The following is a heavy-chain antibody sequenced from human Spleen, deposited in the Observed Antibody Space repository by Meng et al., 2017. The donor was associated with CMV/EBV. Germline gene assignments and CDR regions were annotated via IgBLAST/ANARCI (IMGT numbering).Heavy chain of an antibody. D-gene: IGHD4-17*01. J-gene: IGHJ6*02. CDR1: GFTLRGYG. V-gene: IGHV3-30*19. Sequence: GGSLRLSWAALGFTLRGYGMHWVRQAPGKGLEWVAVLWYDGRNKYYADSVKGRFTISRDNAKNSLYLQMNSLRAEDTAVYYCARVGYGDSTVCYYYYYGMDVWGQGTTVTVSS. CDR2: LWYDGRNK. CDR3: ARVGYGDSTVCYYYYYGMDV.